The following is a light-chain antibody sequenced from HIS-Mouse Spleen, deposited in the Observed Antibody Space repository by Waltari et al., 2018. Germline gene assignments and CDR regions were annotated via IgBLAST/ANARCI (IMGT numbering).Light chain of an antibody. Sequence: DIQMTQSPSTLSASVGDRVTITCRASQSISSGLAWYQQKPGKAPKCRIYKASSLESGVPSRFSGSGSGTEFTLTISSLQPDDFATYYCQQYNSYSRTFGQGTKVEIK. CDR2: KAS. CDR3: QQYNSYSRT. CDR1: QSISSG. J-gene: IGKJ1*01. V-gene: IGKV1-5*03.